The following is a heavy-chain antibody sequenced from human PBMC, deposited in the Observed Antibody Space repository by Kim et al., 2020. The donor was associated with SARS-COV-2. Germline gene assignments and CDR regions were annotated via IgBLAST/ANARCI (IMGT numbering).Heavy chain of an antibody. CDR2: ISSSSSYI. D-gene: IGHD2-15*01. Sequence: GGSLRLSCAASGFTFSSYSMNWVRQAPGKGLEWVSSISSSSSYIYYADSVKGRFTISRDNAKNSLYLQMNSLRAEDTAVYYCARAPEGCSGGSCRDYWGQGTLVTVSS. CDR3: ARAPEGCSGGSCRDY. CDR1: GFTFSSYS. J-gene: IGHJ4*02. V-gene: IGHV3-21*01.